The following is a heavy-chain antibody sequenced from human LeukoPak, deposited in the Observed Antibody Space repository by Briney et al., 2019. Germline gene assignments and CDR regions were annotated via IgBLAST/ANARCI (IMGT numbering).Heavy chain of an antibody. J-gene: IGHJ6*02. Sequence: GGSLRLSCAASGFTFSSYGMHWVRQAPGKGLEWVAFIRYDGSNKYYADSVKGRFTISRDNSKNTLYLQMNSLRAEDTAVYYCAKDPLYTVAGPPRYYGMDVWGQGTTVTVSS. CDR2: IRYDGSNK. D-gene: IGHD6-19*01. CDR3: AKDPLYTVAGPPRYYGMDV. V-gene: IGHV3-30*02. CDR1: GFTFSSYG.